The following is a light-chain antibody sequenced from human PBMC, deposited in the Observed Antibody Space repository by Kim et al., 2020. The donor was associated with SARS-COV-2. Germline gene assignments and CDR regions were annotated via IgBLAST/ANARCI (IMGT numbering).Light chain of an antibody. Sequence: SPGQTARITCSGDALPEKQTYWYQQKSGQAPLLLIYKDSERPSGIPGRFSGSSSGTTVTLTISRVQAEDDADYYCQSADGSGTYVFGTGTKVTVL. V-gene: IGLV3-25*03. CDR3: QSADGSGTYV. CDR2: KDS. CDR1: ALPEKQ. J-gene: IGLJ1*01.